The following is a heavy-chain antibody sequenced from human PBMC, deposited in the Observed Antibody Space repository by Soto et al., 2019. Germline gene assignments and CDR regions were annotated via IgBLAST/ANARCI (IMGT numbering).Heavy chain of an antibody. CDR3: ARDLSGTGLDI. Sequence: QVQLHESGPGLVKPSETLSLTCNVSGDSIGRFYWSWIRQSAEKGLEWIRRVYSTGGTAYNPALKGRVTISLDRSNNHVSLEMNSVTAADTAVYFCARDLSGTGLDIWGRGTRVTVSS. CDR2: VYSTGGT. CDR1: GDSIGRFY. V-gene: IGHV4-4*07. D-gene: IGHD1-26*01. J-gene: IGHJ6*02.